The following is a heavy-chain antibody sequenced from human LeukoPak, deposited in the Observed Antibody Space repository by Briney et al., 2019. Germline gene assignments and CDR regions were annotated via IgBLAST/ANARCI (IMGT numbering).Heavy chain of an antibody. V-gene: IGHV3-9*01. J-gene: IGHJ4*02. Sequence: GRSLRLSCAASGFTFDDYAMHWVRQAPGKGLEWVSGIGWNSGGIVYADSVKGRFTISKDNAKKSLYLQMNSLGAEDTALYYCVKVTAAGFVDHWGQGTLVTVSS. D-gene: IGHD6-13*01. CDR2: IGWNSGGI. CDR3: VKVTAAGFVDH. CDR1: GFTFDDYA.